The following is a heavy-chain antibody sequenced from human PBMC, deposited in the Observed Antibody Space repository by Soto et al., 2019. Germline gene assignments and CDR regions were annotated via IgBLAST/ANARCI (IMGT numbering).Heavy chain of an antibody. CDR1: GYTFASYA. CDR2: ISAYNGNT. J-gene: IGHJ4*02. CDR3: ARDPSPPDY. Sequence: QVQLVQSGAEVKKPGASVKVSCKASGYTFASYAISWMRQAPGQGLEWMGWISAYNGNTNYAQKLQGRVTMITDTSTSTAYMELRRLRSDDTGVYYCARDPSPPDYWGQGTLVTVSS. V-gene: IGHV1-18*01.